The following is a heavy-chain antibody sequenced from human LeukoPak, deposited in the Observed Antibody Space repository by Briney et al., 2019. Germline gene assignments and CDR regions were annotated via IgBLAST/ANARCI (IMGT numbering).Heavy chain of an antibody. J-gene: IGHJ4*02. Sequence: PGGSLRLSCAASGFTFSSYSMNWVRQAPGKGLEWLSYITSTSSTIFYADSVKGRSTISRDNAKNSLYLQMNSLRTEDTAVYYCASSWGSAIDFWGQGTLVTVSS. CDR1: GFTFSSYS. CDR3: ASSWGSAIDF. V-gene: IGHV3-48*04. D-gene: IGHD3-16*01. CDR2: ITSTSSTI.